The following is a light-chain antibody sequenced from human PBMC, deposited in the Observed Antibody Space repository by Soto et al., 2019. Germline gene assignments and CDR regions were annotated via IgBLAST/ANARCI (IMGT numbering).Light chain of an antibody. J-gene: IGKJ1*01. CDR2: GES. Sequence: VVLTQSPGTLSLSPGEVATLSCRASQRFISSYLAWYQQKPDQAPRLLIYGESKRATGIPDRFSGSGSGTDFALTISRLEPEDFAVNSCQQYGTELLTFGKGSKVDI. CDR1: QRFISSY. V-gene: IGKV3-20*01. CDR3: QQYGTELLT.